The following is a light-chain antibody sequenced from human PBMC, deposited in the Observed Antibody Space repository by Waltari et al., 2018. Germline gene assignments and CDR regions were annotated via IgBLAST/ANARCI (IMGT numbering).Light chain of an antibody. CDR2: HIS. CDR3: VQSTHFPRT. V-gene: IGKV2-24*01. CDR1: QALLHSNGNTY. Sequence: DIVLTQTPLSSPVTLGQPASLSCRSNQALLHSNGNTYLNWVQQKPGQPPRLLIYHISNRFSGVPDRFSGSGAGTDFTLKISRVEAEDVAVYYCVQSTHFPRTFGQGTKLEIK. J-gene: IGKJ1*01.